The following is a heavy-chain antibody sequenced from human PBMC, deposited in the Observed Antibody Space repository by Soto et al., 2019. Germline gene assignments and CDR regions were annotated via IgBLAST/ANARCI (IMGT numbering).Heavy chain of an antibody. Sequence: EVQLLESGGGLVQPGGSLRLSCAASGFTFSTYAMSWVRQAPGKGLEWVSAIRGTGANTYYADSVKGRFTISRDNSKNTLHLQMNSLRAEDTAVYYCARDGTIGIAGRYWGQGTLVTVSS. CDR3: ARDGTIGIAGRY. D-gene: IGHD6-13*01. V-gene: IGHV3-23*01. CDR1: GFTFSTYA. J-gene: IGHJ4*02. CDR2: IRGTGANT.